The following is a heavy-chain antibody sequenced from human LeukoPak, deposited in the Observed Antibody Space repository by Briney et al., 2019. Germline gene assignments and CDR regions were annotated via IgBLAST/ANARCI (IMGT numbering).Heavy chain of an antibody. V-gene: IGHV3-23*01. Sequence: GGSLRLSCAASGFTFSSYAMSWVRQAPGKGLEWVSAISGSGGSTYYADYVKGRFTISRDNSNNTLYLQMNSLRAEDTAVYFCAKERITMIVVVIHDAFDIWGQGTMVTVSS. D-gene: IGHD3-22*01. CDR2: ISGSGGST. CDR3: AKERITMIVVVIHDAFDI. J-gene: IGHJ3*02. CDR1: GFTFSSYA.